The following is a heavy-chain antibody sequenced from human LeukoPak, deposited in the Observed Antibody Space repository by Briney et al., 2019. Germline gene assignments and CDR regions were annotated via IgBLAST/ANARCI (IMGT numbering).Heavy chain of an antibody. J-gene: IGHJ4*02. CDR2: LSWNSGSI. Sequence: GRSLRLSCAASGFTFDDYAMHWVRQAPGKGLEWVSGLSWNSGSIGYADSVKGRFTISRDNAKNSLYLQMNGLRAEDTALYYCARSQWLVSFEDYWGQGTLVTVSS. CDR1: GFTFDDYA. V-gene: IGHV3-9*01. CDR3: ARSQWLVSFEDY. D-gene: IGHD6-19*01.